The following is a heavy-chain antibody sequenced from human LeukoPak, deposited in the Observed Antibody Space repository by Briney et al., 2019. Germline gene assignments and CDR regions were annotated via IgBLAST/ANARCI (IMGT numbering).Heavy chain of an antibody. D-gene: IGHD3-3*01. V-gene: IGHV4-34*01. CDR1: GAPYNAYY. Sequence: TSETLSLTCAVYGAPYNAYYWSWIRQPPGKGLEWIGDIDHRGTATYNTSLKSRLTISADASKNQFSLKLNSVTDADTAVYYCSVGITIREVASSFDLWGQ. CDR2: IDHRGTA. J-gene: IGHJ4*02. CDR3: SVGITIREVASSFDL.